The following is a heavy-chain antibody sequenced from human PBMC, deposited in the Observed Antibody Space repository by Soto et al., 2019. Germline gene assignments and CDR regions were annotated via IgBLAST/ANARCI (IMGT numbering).Heavy chain of an antibody. J-gene: IGHJ6*02. V-gene: IGHV4-31*03. CDR1: GGSISSGGYY. Sequence: QVQLQESGPGLVKPSQTMSLTCTVSGGSISSGGYYWSWIRQHPGKGLEWIGYIYYSGSTYYNPSLQSRVTISVATSKNQFSLKLSSVTAADTAVYYCARENIWGWLQFGHYYYYGMDVWGQGTTVTVSS. CDR3: ARENIWGWLQFGHYYYYGMDV. CDR2: IYYSGST. D-gene: IGHD5-12*01.